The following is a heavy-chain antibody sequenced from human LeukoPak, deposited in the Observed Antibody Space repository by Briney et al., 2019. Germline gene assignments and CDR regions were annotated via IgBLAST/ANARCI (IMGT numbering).Heavy chain of an antibody. Sequence: SETLSLTCTVSGGSISSYYWSWIRQPPGKGLEWIGYIYTSGSTNYNPSLKSRVTISVDTSKNQFSLKLSSVTAADTAVHYCARHTSGATDYWGQGTLVTVSS. V-gene: IGHV4-4*09. CDR1: GGSISSYY. CDR2: IYTSGST. J-gene: IGHJ4*02. CDR3: ARHTSGATDY. D-gene: IGHD1-14*01.